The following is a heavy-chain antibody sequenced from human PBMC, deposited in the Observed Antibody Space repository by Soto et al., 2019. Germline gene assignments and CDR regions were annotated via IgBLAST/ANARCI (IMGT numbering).Heavy chain of an antibody. V-gene: IGHV3-9*01. CDR3: VKGTTAYYYYGMDV. D-gene: IGHD1-1*01. CDR1: EFTFGDYA. Sequence: EVQLVESGGGLVQPGRSLRLSCAASEFTFGDYAMHWVRQPPGKGLEWVSGISWNSGSIDYVDSVKGRFTISRDNAKNSLYLQMNSLRAEDTALYYCVKGTTAYYYYGMDVWGQGTTVTVSS. CDR2: ISWNSGSI. J-gene: IGHJ6*02.